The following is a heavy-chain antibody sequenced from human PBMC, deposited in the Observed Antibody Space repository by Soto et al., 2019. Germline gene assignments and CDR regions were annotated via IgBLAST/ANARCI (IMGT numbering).Heavy chain of an antibody. Sequence: ASVKVSCKASGYTFTGYYMHWVRQAPGQGLEWMGWINPNSGGTNYAQKFQGWVTMTRDTSISTAYMELSRLRSDDTAVYYCARDLVYSYYYDSSGYSLSGLGAFDIWGQGTMVTVS. J-gene: IGHJ3*02. V-gene: IGHV1-2*04. D-gene: IGHD3-22*01. CDR3: ARDLVYSYYYDSSGYSLSGLGAFDI. CDR2: INPNSGGT. CDR1: GYTFTGYY.